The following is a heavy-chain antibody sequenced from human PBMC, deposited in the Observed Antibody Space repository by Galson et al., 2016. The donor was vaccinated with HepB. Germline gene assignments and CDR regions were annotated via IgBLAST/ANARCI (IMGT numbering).Heavy chain of an antibody. V-gene: IGHV4-4*02. Sequence: SETLSLTCTVSGGSISSTSWWNWVRQSPGKGLEWIGEVFHSGSTNYNPSLKSRAIMSVDKSRNQFSLKLNSVTAADTAVYYCARDLNSFGSSPPFDPWGQGTLVTVSS. D-gene: IGHD2-21*01. CDR3: ARDLNSFGSSPPFDP. J-gene: IGHJ5*02. CDR2: VFHSGST. CDR1: GGSISSTSW.